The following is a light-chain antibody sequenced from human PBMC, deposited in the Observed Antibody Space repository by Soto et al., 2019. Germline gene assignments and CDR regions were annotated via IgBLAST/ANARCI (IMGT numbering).Light chain of an antibody. Sequence: EIVLTQSPATLSLSPGERVTLSCRASQSFSSYLAWYQQKPGQAPRLLIYDASKRATGIPARFSGRGSGTEFTLTISSPEPEDFAVYYCQPRSNWPPVITFGQGTRLEIK. V-gene: IGKV3-11*01. J-gene: IGKJ5*01. CDR1: QSFSSY. CDR3: QPRSNWPPVIT. CDR2: DAS.